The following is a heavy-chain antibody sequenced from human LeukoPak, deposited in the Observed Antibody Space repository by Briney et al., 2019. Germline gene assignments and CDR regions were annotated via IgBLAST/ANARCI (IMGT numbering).Heavy chain of an antibody. CDR1: GFTFSSYA. CDR3: AKEQAYLAAFDI. J-gene: IGHJ3*02. CDR2: ISYDGSNK. D-gene: IGHD2-2*02. Sequence: PGGSLRLSCAASGFTFSSYAMHWVRQAPGKGLEWVAVISYDGSNKYYADSVKGRFTISRDNSKNTLYLQMNSQRAEDTAVYYCAKEQAYLAAFDIWGQGTMVTVSS. V-gene: IGHV3-30*04.